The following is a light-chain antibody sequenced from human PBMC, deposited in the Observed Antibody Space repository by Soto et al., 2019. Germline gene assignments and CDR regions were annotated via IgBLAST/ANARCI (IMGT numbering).Light chain of an antibody. Sequence: QSVLTQPASVSGSPGQSITISCTGTSSDVGGYNYVSWYQQQPGKAPKLMIYDVSNRPSGVSNRFSGSKSGNTASLTISGLQAEDEADYYCSSYTSSSTGVFGTGTKLTVL. CDR3: SSYTSSSTGV. V-gene: IGLV2-14*01. CDR1: SSDVGGYNY. CDR2: DVS. J-gene: IGLJ1*01.